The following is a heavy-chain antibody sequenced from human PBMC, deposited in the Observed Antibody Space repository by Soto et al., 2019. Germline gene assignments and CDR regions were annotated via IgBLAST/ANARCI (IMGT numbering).Heavy chain of an antibody. Sequence: QVQLVESGGGVVQPGRSLRLSCAASGFTFSSYAMHWVRQAPGKGLEWVAVISYDGSNKYYADSVKGRFTISRDNSKNTLYLQMNSLRAEDPAVYYCARAYEGDYFDYWGQGTLVTVSS. CDR1: GFTFSSYA. J-gene: IGHJ4*02. D-gene: IGHD3-16*01. CDR3: ARAYEGDYFDY. CDR2: ISYDGSNK. V-gene: IGHV3-30-3*01.